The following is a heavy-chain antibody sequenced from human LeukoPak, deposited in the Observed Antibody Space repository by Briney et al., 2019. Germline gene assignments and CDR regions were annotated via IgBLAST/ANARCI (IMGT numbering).Heavy chain of an antibody. Sequence: GGSLRLSCAASGFTFSSYSMNWVRQAPGKGLEWVSSISSSSSYIYYADSVKGRFTISRDNAKNSLYLQMNSLRAEDTAVYYCARAIHYYDFWSGPDYWGQGALVTVSS. J-gene: IGHJ4*02. D-gene: IGHD3-3*01. CDR1: GFTFSSYS. CDR2: ISSSSSYI. CDR3: ARAIHYYDFWSGPDY. V-gene: IGHV3-21*01.